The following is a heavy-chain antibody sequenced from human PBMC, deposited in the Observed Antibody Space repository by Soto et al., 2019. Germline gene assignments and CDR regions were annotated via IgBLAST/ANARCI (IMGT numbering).Heavy chain of an antibody. V-gene: IGHV4-31*03. D-gene: IGHD3-16*02. CDR3: ARVWGSYQAPSGGAGFDP. Sequence: SSETLSLTCTVSGDAIYIGGYYWTWIRQHPGKGLEWIGYIYHTGKTYYNPSLESRVTMSVDTSKNQFSLKLASVTAADTAVYYCARVWGSYQAPSGGAGFDPWGQGTLVTVSS. J-gene: IGHJ5*02. CDR2: IYHTGKT. CDR1: GDAIYIGGYY.